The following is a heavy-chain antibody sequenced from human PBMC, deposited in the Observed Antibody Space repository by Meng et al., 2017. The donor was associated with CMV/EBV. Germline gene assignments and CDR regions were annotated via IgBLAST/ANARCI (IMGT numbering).Heavy chain of an antibody. J-gene: IGHJ4*02. V-gene: IGHV3-7*03. CDR2: IKQDGSEK. Sequence: ESLKISCAASGFTFSSYWMSWVRQAPGKGLEWVANIKQDGSEKYYVDSVKGRFTISRDNAKNSLYLQMNSLRAEDTAVYYCANLHPQFDYWGQGTLVTVSS. CDR1: GFTFSSYW. CDR3: ANLHPQFDY.